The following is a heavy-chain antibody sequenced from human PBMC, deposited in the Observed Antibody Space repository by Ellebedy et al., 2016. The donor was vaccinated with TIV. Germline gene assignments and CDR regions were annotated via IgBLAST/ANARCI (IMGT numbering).Heavy chain of an antibody. Sequence: GESLKISCAASGLTFSSDAMSWVRQVPGKGLEWVSSISGSGGSTYYADSVKGRFTISRDNSKNTVFLQMNSLRAEDTAVYYCAKLSGYDPRDFWGQGTLVTVSS. V-gene: IGHV3-23*01. CDR2: ISGSGGST. D-gene: IGHD5-12*01. CDR3: AKLSGYDPRDF. J-gene: IGHJ4*02. CDR1: GLTFSSDA.